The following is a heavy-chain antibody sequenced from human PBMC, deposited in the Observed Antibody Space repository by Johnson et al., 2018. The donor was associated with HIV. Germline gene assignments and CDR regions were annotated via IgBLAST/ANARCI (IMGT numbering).Heavy chain of an antibody. Sequence: HVQLVESGGGVVQPGGSLRLSCAASDSMFSSYGIHWVRQAPGKGLEWVAIISYDGSNKYYADSVKGRFTISRDNSKNTLYLQMNSLRAEDSAVYYCARGEYGDYGRDAFDIWGQGTMVTVSS. CDR1: DSMFSSYG. CDR3: ARGEYGDYGRDAFDI. V-gene: IGHV3-30*03. D-gene: IGHD4-17*01. J-gene: IGHJ3*02. CDR2: ISYDGSNK.